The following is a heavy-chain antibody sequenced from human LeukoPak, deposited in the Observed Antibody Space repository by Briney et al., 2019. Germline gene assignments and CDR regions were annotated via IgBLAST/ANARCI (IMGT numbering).Heavy chain of an antibody. V-gene: IGHV4-31*03. CDR1: GGSISSGGYY. CDR2: IYFSGST. D-gene: IGHD6-19*01. J-gene: IGHJ4*02. CDR3: ARGTDSSGSPPDY. Sequence: PSQTLSLTCTVSGGSISSGGYYWSWIRQHPGKGLEWIGYIYFSGSTYYNPSLKSRVIISVDTSKNQFSLKLSSVTAADTAVYYCARGTDSSGSPPDYWGQGTLVTVSS.